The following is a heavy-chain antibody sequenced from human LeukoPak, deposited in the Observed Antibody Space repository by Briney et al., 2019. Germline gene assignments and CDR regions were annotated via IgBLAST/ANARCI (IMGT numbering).Heavy chain of an antibody. CDR2: ISAYNGNT. V-gene: IGHV1-18*01. CDR3: ARAGTKYCSSTSCYRHYYYYYYMDV. D-gene: IGHD2-2*01. J-gene: IGHJ6*03. Sequence: ASVKVSCKASGYTFTSYGISWVRQAPGQGLEWMGWISAYNGNTNYAQKLQGRVTMTTDTSTSTAYMELRSLRSDDTAVYYCARAGTKYCSSTSCYRHYYYYYYMDVWGKGTTVTVSS. CDR1: GYTFTSYG.